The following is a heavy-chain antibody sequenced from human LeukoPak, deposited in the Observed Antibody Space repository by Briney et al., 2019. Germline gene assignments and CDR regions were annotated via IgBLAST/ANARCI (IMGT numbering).Heavy chain of an antibody. D-gene: IGHD3-10*01. CDR2: FDPEDGET. Sequence: ASVKVSCKVSGYTLTELSMHWVRQAPGKGLEWMGGFDPEDGETIYAQKFQGRVTMTEDTSTDTAYMELSRLRSDDTAVYYCARGGEVRGIFDHWGQGTLVTVSS. CDR1: GYTLTELS. CDR3: ARGGEVRGIFDH. V-gene: IGHV1-24*01. J-gene: IGHJ4*02.